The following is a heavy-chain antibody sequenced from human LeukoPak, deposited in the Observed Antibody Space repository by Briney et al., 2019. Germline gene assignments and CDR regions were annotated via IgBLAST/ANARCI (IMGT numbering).Heavy chain of an antibody. CDR2: INHSGST. J-gene: IGHJ5*02. CDR3: ARDRQIADRTSYNWFDP. D-gene: IGHD6-13*01. CDR1: GGSFSGYY. Sequence: SETLSLTCAVYGGSFSGYYWRWIRQPPGKGLEWIGEINHSGSTNYNPSLKSRVTISVDTSKNQFSLKLSSVTAADTAVYYCARDRQIADRTSYNWFDPWGQGTLVTVSS. V-gene: IGHV4-34*01.